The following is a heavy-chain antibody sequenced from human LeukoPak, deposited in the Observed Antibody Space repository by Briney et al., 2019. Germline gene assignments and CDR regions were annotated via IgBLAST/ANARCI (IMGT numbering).Heavy chain of an antibody. CDR2: IYHSGST. Sequence: SETLSLTCAVSGYSISSGCYWGWIRQPPGKGLEWIGSIYHSGSTYYNPSLKSRVTISVDTSKNQFSLKLSSVTAADTAVYYCATSAAVLGYCSSTSCSTGAFDIWGQGTMVTVSS. J-gene: IGHJ3*02. CDR3: ATSAAVLGYCSSTSCSTGAFDI. D-gene: IGHD2-2*01. CDR1: GYSISSGCY. V-gene: IGHV4-38-2*01.